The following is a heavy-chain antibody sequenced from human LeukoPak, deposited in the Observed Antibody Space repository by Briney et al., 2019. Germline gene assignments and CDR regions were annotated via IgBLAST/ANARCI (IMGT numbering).Heavy chain of an antibody. CDR3: AKDQEWELTHYFDY. D-gene: IGHD4-23*01. V-gene: IGHV3-23*01. J-gene: IGHJ4*02. CDR2: ITSGGST. CDR1: GFPFRSYW. Sequence: GGSLRLSCAASGFPFRSYWMHWVRQAPGKGLDWVSTITSGGSTFYADSVKGRFTISRDNSKNTVYLQMNSLRAEDTAMYYCAKDQEWELTHYFDYWGQGTLLTVSS.